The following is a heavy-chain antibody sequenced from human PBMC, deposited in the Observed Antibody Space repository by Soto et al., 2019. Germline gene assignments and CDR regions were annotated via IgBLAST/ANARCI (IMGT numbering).Heavy chain of an antibody. CDR2: ISGSDGKT. Sequence: PGGSLRLSCAASGFIFGSYALSWVRQAPGKGLEWVSTISGSDGKTFYADSVKGRFSISRDTSQSTLYLQMNSLRADDTAIYYCARWSYLDYWGQGTRVTVSS. D-gene: IGHD3-3*01. J-gene: IGHJ4*02. CDR1: GFIFGSYA. V-gene: IGHV3-23*01. CDR3: ARWSYLDY.